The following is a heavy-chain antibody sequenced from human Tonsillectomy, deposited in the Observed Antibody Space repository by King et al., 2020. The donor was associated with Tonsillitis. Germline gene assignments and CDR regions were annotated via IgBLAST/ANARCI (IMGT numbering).Heavy chain of an antibody. CDR1: GFTFSRYW. V-gene: IGHV3-7*03. D-gene: IGHD3-22*01. CDR3: ARSYDYYDAFDI. J-gene: IGHJ3*02. CDR2: IKQDGIEK. Sequence: QLVQSGGGLVQPGGSLRVSCAASGFTFSRYWMRWVRQSPGKGLEWVASIKQDGIEKYYVYSVKGRFTISGDNAKNSLHLQMNSLIAEDTALYYCARSYDYYDAFDIWGQGTMVTVSS.